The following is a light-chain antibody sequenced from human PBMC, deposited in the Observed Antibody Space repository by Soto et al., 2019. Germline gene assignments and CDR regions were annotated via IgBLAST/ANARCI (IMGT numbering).Light chain of an antibody. CDR3: QQYYSYPLT. CDR1: QGISSY. V-gene: IGKV1-8*01. Sequence: AIRMTQSPSSFSASTVDRVTITCRASQGISSYLAWYQQKPGKAPKLLIYAASTLQSGVPSRFSGSGSVTDFTLTISCLQSEDFATYYCQQYYSYPLTFGGGTKVEIK. J-gene: IGKJ4*01. CDR2: AAS.